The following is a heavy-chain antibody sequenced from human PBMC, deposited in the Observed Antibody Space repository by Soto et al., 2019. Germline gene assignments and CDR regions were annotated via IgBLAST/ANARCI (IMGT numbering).Heavy chain of an antibody. Sequence: ASVKVSCKASGGTFGCYAIRWVRQAPGQGLEWMGGIIPIFGTANYAQKFQGRVTITADESTSTAYMELSSLRSEDTAVYYCARDKTAYYYDSSGYYHFDYWGQGTLVTAPQ. V-gene: IGHV1-69*13. D-gene: IGHD3-22*01. CDR2: IIPIFGTA. J-gene: IGHJ4*02. CDR1: GGTFGCYA. CDR3: ARDKTAYYYDSSGYYHFDY.